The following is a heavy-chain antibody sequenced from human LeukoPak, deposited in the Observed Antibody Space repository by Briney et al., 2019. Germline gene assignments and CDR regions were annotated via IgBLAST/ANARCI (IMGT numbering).Heavy chain of an antibody. V-gene: IGHV3-23*01. Sequence: GGSLRLSCAVSGLTFSIYGMSWVRQSPGKGLEWVSAMSGSATGGITNYADSVKGRFTISRDNDKNTVYLQMNNLRVEDTAVYYCANHRSAFEFWGQGTLVTVSS. CDR1: GLTFSIYG. CDR2: MSGSATGGIT. D-gene: IGHD3-10*01. J-gene: IGHJ4*02. CDR3: ANHRSAFEF.